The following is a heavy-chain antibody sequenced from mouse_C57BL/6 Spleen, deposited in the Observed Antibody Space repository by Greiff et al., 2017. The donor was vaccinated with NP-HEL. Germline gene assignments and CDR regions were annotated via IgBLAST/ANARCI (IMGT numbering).Heavy chain of an antibody. CDR2: IYPGGGYT. V-gene: IGHV1-63*01. CDR3: ARYDGLDYAMDY. CDR1: GYTFTNYW. Sequence: VMLVESGAELVRPGTSVKMSCKASGYTFTNYWIGWAKQRPGHGLEWIGDIYPGGGYTNYNEKFKGKATLTADKSSSTAYMQFSSLTSEDSAIYYCARYDGLDYAMDYWGQGTSVTVSS. J-gene: IGHJ4*01. D-gene: IGHD2-3*01.